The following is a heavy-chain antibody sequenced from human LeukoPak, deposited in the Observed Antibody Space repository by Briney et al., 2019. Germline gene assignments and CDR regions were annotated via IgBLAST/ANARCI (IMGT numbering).Heavy chain of an antibody. J-gene: IGHJ4*02. D-gene: IGHD6-13*01. CDR2: ISGSSRHK. V-gene: IGHV3-21*01. CDR1: GFSFSSYN. CDR3: ARTANFAAGYYIDY. Sequence: GGFLRLSCAASGFSFSSYNMNWLRQAPGKKLKWVSSISGSSRHKYYADSVKGRFTISRDNAKNSLYLQMNSLRAEDTAVYYCARTANFAAGYYIDYWGQGTLFTVSS.